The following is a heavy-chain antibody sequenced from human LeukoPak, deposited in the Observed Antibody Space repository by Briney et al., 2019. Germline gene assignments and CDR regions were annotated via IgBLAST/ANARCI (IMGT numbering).Heavy chain of an antibody. CDR2: ISSSSSFI. J-gene: IGHJ4*02. CDR3: ARDKDSSGYNDY. CDR1: GFTFSTYW. Sequence: GGSLRLSCAASGFTFSTYWMTWVRQAPGKGPEWVSSISSSSSFIDYADSLKGRFSISRDNDKNSLYLQMHSLRVEDTAVYYCARDKDSSGYNDYWGQGTLVTVSS. D-gene: IGHD3-22*01. V-gene: IGHV3-21*01.